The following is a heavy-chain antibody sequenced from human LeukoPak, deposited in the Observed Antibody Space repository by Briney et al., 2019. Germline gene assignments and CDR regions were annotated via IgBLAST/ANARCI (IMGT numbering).Heavy chain of an antibody. Sequence: GGSLRLSSVGSVFPFSSSLMTWVRQAPGKGLEWLANIKQDGSKKSYVDSVKGRFTISRDNAKNSLYLQMNSLRAEDTAIYYCTRVGYIDEGIDYWGQGTLVTVSS. CDR2: IKQDGSKK. D-gene: IGHD5-24*01. CDR1: VFPFSSSL. CDR3: TRVGYIDEGIDY. V-gene: IGHV3-7*04. J-gene: IGHJ4*02.